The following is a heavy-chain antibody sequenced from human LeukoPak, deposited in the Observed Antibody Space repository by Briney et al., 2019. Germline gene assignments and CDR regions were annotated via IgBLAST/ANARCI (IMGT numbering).Heavy chain of an antibody. CDR2: IYHSGST. CDR3: ARSRAYLAIDY. V-gene: IGHV4-38-2*02. J-gene: IGHJ4*02. Sequence: PSETLSLTCTVSGYSISSGYYWGWIRQPPGKGLEWIGSIYHSGSTYYNPSLKSRVTISVDTFKNQFSLRLNSVTAADTAVYYCARSRAYLAIDYWGQGTLVTVSS. CDR1: GYSISSGYY.